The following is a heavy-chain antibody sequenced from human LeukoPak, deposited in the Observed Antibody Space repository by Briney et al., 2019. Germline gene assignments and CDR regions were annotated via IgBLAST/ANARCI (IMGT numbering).Heavy chain of an antibody. D-gene: IGHD4-17*01. J-gene: IGHJ4*02. Sequence: SETLSLTCTVSGGSISSYYWSWIRQPPGKGLEWIGYIYYSGSTNYNPSLKSRVTISVDTSKNQFSLKLSSVTAADTAVYYCARQDGDYPLYDFDYWGQGTLVTVSS. CDR2: IYYSGST. CDR1: GGSISSYY. CDR3: ARQDGDYPLYDFDY. V-gene: IGHV4-59*01.